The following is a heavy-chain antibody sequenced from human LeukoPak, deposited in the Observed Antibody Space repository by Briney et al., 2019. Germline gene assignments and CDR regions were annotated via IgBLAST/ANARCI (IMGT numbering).Heavy chain of an antibody. V-gene: IGHV1-46*01. CDR1: GYTFTSYY. Sequence: GASVKVSCKASGYTFTSYYMHWVRQAPGQGLEWMGIINPSGGSTSYAQKFQGRVTMTRDTSTSIVYMELSSLRSEDTAVYYCARDLGRSGYYLGAFDIWGQGTMVTVSS. J-gene: IGHJ3*02. CDR3: ARDLGRSGYYLGAFDI. D-gene: IGHD3-22*01. CDR2: INPSGGST.